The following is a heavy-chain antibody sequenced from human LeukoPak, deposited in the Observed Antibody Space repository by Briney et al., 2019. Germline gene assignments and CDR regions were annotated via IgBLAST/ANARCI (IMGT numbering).Heavy chain of an antibody. V-gene: IGHV3-21*01. CDR2: ISTSSSYI. Sequence: PGGSLRLSCAASGFTFSSYSMNWVRQAPGKGLEWVSFISTSSSYIHNADSVKGRFTISRDNAENSLYLQMNRLRGDDTAVYYCARDRSQEFDPWGQGTLVTVSS. CDR3: ARDRSQEFDP. CDR1: GFTFSSYS. D-gene: IGHD3-10*01. J-gene: IGHJ5*02.